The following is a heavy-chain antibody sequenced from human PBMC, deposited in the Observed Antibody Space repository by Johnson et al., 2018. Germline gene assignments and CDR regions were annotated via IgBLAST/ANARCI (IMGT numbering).Heavy chain of an antibody. Sequence: QVQLQESGPGQVKPSETXSLSCTVSRGSISSSSYYWAWLRQPPGKGLEWIGSSYYSGRTYYNASVKSRVAIALDTTKNQFSLKLSPVTAADTAVFYGARTNFYDGSGSYGIDRGGQGTMVSVSS. CDR1: RGSISSSSYY. CDR3: ARTNFYDGSGSYGIDR. CDR2: SYYSGRT. J-gene: IGHJ3*01. V-gene: IGHV4-39*07. D-gene: IGHD3-22*01.